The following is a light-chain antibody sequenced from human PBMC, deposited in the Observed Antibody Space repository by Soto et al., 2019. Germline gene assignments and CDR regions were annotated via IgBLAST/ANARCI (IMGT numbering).Light chain of an antibody. Sequence: DIVVTQSPSSLSASVGDRVTVTCRASQSIATFLNWYQHKPGKAPKLLISGASNLQSGVPSRFSGSGSGTDFTLTINSLHPEDFATYYCQQSYSSLALTFGGGTKLEIK. V-gene: IGKV1-39*01. CDR3: QQSYSSLALT. CDR1: QSIATF. CDR2: GAS. J-gene: IGKJ4*01.